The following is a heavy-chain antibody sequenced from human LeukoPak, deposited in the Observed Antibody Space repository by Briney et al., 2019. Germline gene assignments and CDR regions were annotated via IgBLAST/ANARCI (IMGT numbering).Heavy chain of an antibody. J-gene: IGHJ4*02. CDR2: INHSGST. CDR3: AKLLDY. V-gene: IGHV4-34*01. CDR1: GGSFSGYY. Sequence: PSETLSLTCAVYGGSFSGYYWSWIRQPPGKGLEWIGEINHSGSTNYNPSLKSRVTISVDTSKNQFSLKLSSVTAEDTAVYYCAKLLDYWGQGTLVTVSS.